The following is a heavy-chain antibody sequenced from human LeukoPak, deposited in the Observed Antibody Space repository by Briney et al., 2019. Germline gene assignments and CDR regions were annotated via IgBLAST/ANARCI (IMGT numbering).Heavy chain of an antibody. D-gene: IGHD6-6*01. CDR2: ISSSSSYI. V-gene: IGHV3-21*01. CDR1: GFTFSSYS. Sequence: GGSLRLSCAASGFTFSSYSMNWVRQAPGKELEWVSSISSSSSYIYYADSVKGRFTISRDNAKNSLYLQMNSLRAEDTAVYYCARDRGDEYSSSVSDYWGQGTLVTVSS. CDR3: ARDRGDEYSSSVSDY. J-gene: IGHJ4*02.